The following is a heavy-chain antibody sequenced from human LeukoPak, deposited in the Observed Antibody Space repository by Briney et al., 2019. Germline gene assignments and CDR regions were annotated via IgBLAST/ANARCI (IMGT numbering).Heavy chain of an antibody. D-gene: IGHD1-14*01. CDR2: ISGSGGST. Sequence: GGSLRLSCAASGFTFSTYAMSWVRQAPGKGLEWVSAISGSGGSTFNADSVKGRFTISRDNSKNTLFLQMNSLRAEDTAIYYCARDHPSGYYFDYWGQGTLVTVSS. J-gene: IGHJ4*02. CDR1: GFTFSTYA. CDR3: ARDHPSGYYFDY. V-gene: IGHV3-23*01.